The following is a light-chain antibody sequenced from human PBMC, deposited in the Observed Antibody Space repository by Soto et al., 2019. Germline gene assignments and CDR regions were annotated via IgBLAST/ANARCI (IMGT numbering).Light chain of an antibody. J-gene: IGLJ3*02. CDR3: NSYTTTKSWV. CDR1: SSDVGGYNY. CDR2: EVT. Sequence: QSALTQPASVSGSPGQSITISCTGTSSDVGGYNYVSWYQQHPGKAPKLIIYEVTNRPSGVSNRFSGSKSGSTASLTVSGLQAEDEADYYCNSYTTTKSWVFGGGTKLAVL. V-gene: IGLV2-14*01.